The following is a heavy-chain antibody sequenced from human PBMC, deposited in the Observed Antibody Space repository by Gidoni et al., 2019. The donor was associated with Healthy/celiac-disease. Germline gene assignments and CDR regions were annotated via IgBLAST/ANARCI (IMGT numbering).Heavy chain of an antibody. CDR1: GFTFSSYA. Sequence: VQLLESGGGLVQPGGPLRLSCAAPGFTFSSYAMSWVRQALGKGLEWVSAISGSGGSTYYADSVKGRFTISRDNSKNTLYLQMNSLRAEDTAVYYCAKSTGTTNPSSDYWGQGTLVTVSS. CDR3: AKSTGTTNPSSDY. J-gene: IGHJ4*02. V-gene: IGHV3-23*01. D-gene: IGHD1-1*01. CDR2: ISGSGGST.